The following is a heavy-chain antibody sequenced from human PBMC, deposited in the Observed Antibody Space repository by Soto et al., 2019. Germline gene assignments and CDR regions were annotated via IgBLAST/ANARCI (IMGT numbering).Heavy chain of an antibody. CDR1: GYTLTSHH. D-gene: IGHD1-1*01. CDR3: ARRSTTYLNEVIYDR. Sequence: ASVKVSCKASGYTLTSHHLHWVRQAPGQGLEWMGVINPNDGGTLYAQKFQGRVTMTRDTSTSTAYMELSSLRSEDTAVYYCARRSTTYLNEVIYDRWGQGT. V-gene: IGHV1-46*01. CDR2: INPNDGGT. J-gene: IGHJ5*02.